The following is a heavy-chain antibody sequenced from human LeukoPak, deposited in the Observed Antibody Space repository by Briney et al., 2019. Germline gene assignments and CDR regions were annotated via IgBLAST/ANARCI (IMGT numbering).Heavy chain of an antibody. CDR2: TSSDGSNV. D-gene: IGHD6-19*01. CDR1: GFTFSSYG. Sequence: QPGGSLRLSCAASGFTFSSYGMHWVRQAPGKGLEWVAVTSSDGSNVYYADSVKGRFTISRDNSKNTLYLQMNNLRAEDTSVYYCAKDANYIAVAGTYFDYWGQGTLVTVSS. J-gene: IGHJ4*02. CDR3: AKDANYIAVAGTYFDY. V-gene: IGHV3-30*18.